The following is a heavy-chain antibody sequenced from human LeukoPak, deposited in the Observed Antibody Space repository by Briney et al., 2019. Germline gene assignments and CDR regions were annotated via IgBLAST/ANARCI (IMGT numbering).Heavy chain of an antibody. CDR3: ARSDCGGDCYYYYYYMDV. D-gene: IGHD2-21*02. Sequence: ASVRVSCKAPGYTFTGYYMHWVRQAPGQGLEWMGRINPNSGGTNYAQKFQGRVTMTRDTSISTAYMELSRLRSDDTAVYYCARSDCGGDCYYYYYYMDVWGKGTTVTVSS. CDR1: GYTFTGYY. CDR2: INPNSGGT. V-gene: IGHV1-2*06. J-gene: IGHJ6*03.